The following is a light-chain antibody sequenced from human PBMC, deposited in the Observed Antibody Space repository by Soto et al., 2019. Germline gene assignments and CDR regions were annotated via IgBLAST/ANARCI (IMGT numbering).Light chain of an antibody. Sequence: EIVMTQSPATLSVSPGERATLSCRASQTVSNNLAWYQQKPGPAPRLLIYGASTRATGIPARFSGSGSGTEFTLTISSLQSEDFAVYYCQQDNNWLPLTFGGGTKVEIK. CDR3: QQDNNWLPLT. J-gene: IGKJ4*01. V-gene: IGKV3-15*01. CDR2: GAS. CDR1: QTVSNN.